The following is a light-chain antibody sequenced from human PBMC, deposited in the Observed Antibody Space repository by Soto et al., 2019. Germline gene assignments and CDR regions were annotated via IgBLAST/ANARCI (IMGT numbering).Light chain of an antibody. Sequence: SYELTQPPSVSVSPGQTASITCSGDKLGDKYACWYQQKPGQSPVLVIYQDSKRPSGIPEGFSGSNSGNTATLTISGTQAMDEADYYCQAWDSSTACYVFGTGTKVTVL. V-gene: IGLV3-1*01. CDR3: QAWDSSTACYV. J-gene: IGLJ1*01. CDR2: QDS. CDR1: KLGDKY.